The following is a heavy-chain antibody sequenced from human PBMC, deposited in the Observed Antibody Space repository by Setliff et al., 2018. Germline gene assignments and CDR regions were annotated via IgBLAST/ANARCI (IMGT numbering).Heavy chain of an antibody. Sequence: GGSLRLSCAASGFSFNTYGMHWVRQAPGEGLEWVAFVQFDGSNKYYADSVLGRFTISRDNIKNTLYLQMNSLRAEDTAVYYCAKDLWPTCGGDCYRPFDYWGQGTLVTVSS. CDR3: AKDLWPTCGGDCYRPFDY. J-gene: IGHJ4*02. D-gene: IGHD2-21*02. CDR2: VQFDGSNK. CDR1: GFSFNTYG. V-gene: IGHV3-30*02.